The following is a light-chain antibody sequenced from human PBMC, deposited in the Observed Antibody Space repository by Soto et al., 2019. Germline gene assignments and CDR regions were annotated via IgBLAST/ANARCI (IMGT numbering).Light chain of an antibody. V-gene: IGLV2-14*01. Sequence: QSALTQPASVSGSPGQSITISCTGTSSDVGGYNYVSWYQQHPGKAPKLMIYDVSNRPSGVSNRFSGSKSGNTASLTISGLQAEDEADYYCQSYDSSLSAFYVFGTGTKVTVL. CDR2: DVS. CDR3: QSYDSSLSAFYV. CDR1: SSDVGGYNY. J-gene: IGLJ1*01.